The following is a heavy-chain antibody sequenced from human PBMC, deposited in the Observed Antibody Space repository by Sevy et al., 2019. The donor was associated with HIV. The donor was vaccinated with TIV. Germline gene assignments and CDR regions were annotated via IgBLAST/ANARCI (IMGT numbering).Heavy chain of an antibody. Sequence: ASLKVSCKASGFTFTSSAVQWVRQARGQRLEWIGWIVVGSGNTNYAQKFQERVTITRDMSTSTAYMELSSLRSEDTAVYYCAARYCTNGVCYIGGFFDYWGQGTLVTVSS. V-gene: IGHV1-58*01. CDR1: GFTFTSSA. CDR3: AARYCTNGVCYIGGFFDY. CDR2: IVVGSGNT. D-gene: IGHD2-8*01. J-gene: IGHJ4*02.